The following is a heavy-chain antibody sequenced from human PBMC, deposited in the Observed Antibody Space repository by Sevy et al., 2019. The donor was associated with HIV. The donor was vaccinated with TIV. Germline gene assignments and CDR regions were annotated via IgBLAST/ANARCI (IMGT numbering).Heavy chain of an antibody. CDR1: GYSFTSYW. J-gene: IGHJ4*02. CDR3: AGLAGYDSSGYYYPFDY. V-gene: IGHV5-51*01. D-gene: IGHD3-22*01. CDR2: IYPGDSDT. Sequence: GESLKISCKGSGYSFTSYWIGWVRQMPGKGLEWMGIIYPGDSDTRYSPSFQGQVTISADKSISTAYLRWSSLKASDTAMYYCAGLAGYDSSGYYYPFDYWGQGTLVTVSS.